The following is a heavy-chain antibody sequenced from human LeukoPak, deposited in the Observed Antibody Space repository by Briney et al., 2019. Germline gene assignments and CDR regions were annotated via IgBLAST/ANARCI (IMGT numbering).Heavy chain of an antibody. CDR3: ARAPDYYYDSSGPHFDY. J-gene: IGHJ4*02. V-gene: IGHV1-18*01. Sequence: ASVKVSCKASGYTFTSYGISWVRQAPGQGLEWMGWISANDGNTNYAQKLQGRVTMTTDTSTSTAYMELRSLRSDDTAVYYCARAPDYYYDSSGPHFDYWGQGTLVTVSS. D-gene: IGHD3-22*01. CDR2: ISANDGNT. CDR1: GYTFTSYG.